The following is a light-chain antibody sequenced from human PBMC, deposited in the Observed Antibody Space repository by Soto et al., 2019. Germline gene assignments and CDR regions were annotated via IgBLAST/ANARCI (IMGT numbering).Light chain of an antibody. V-gene: IGKV3-15*01. Sequence: EIVMTQSPATLSVSPGERATLSCRASQSVSSNLAWYQQKPGQAPRLLIYGASTRATGIPARFSGSGSGTEFTLPNSSLQSEVFAVYYFKQNNTWPRFTFGQGTKVKI. CDR3: KQNNTWPRFT. CDR1: QSVSSN. CDR2: GAS. J-gene: IGKJ1*01.